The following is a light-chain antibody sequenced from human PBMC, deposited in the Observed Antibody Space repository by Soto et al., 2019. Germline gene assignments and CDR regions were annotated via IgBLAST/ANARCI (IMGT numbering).Light chain of an antibody. J-gene: IGKJ5*01. CDR3: QQSYSTHPIT. CDR2: GAS. CDR1: QNISRF. V-gene: IGKV1-39*01. Sequence: DIQMTQTPSSLSASAGDRVTVTFRSSQNISRFLNWYQQKPRRATKLLIHGASSLQSGVPSRFSGSGSGTDFTLTINSLQPEDFANYYCQQSYSTHPITFGQGTRLEI.